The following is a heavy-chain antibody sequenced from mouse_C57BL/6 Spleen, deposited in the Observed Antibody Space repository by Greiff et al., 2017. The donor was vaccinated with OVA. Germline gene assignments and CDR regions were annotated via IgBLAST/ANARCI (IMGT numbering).Heavy chain of an antibody. CDR1: GFTFSDYG. CDR2: ISSGSSTI. Sequence: EVQGVESGGGLVKPGGSLKLSCAASGFTFSDYGMHWVRQAPEKGLEWVAYISSGSSTIYYADTVKGRFTISSDNAKNTLFLQMTSLRSEDTAMYYCARAPYDYDERAWFAYWGQGTLVTVSA. J-gene: IGHJ3*01. D-gene: IGHD2-4*01. V-gene: IGHV5-17*01. CDR3: ARAPYDYDERAWFAY.